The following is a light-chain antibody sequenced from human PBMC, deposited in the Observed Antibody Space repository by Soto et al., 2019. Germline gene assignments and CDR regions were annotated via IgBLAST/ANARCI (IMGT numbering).Light chain of an antibody. V-gene: IGLV1-51*01. CDR3: ATWDNSLSVV. J-gene: IGLJ2*01. CDR2: DNN. Sequence: QLVLTQPPSVSAAPGQKVTISCSGSSSNIGNNYVSWYQQLPGTAPKLLIYDNNKRPSGIPDRISGSKSGTSATLGITGLQTGDEADYYCATWDNSLSVVFGGGTKVTVL. CDR1: SSNIGNNY.